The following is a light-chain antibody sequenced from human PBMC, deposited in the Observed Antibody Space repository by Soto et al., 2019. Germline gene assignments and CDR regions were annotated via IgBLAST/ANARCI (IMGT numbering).Light chain of an antibody. V-gene: IGKV3D-11*03. Sequence: DNALTQSPATLSFSPWERATLSCRASQSVSNNLAWYQQKPGQAPRLLIYDASYRATGIPARFSGSGSGTDFTLTISSLQPEDFAVYYCQQYGSSPKTFGQGTKVDIK. CDR2: DAS. CDR1: QSVSNN. CDR3: QQYGSSPKT. J-gene: IGKJ1*01.